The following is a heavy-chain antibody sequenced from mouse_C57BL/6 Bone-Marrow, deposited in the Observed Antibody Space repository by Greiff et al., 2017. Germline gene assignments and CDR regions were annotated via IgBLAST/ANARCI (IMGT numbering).Heavy chain of an antibody. CDR1: GYSFTSYY. V-gene: IGHV1-66*01. J-gene: IGHJ3*01. D-gene: IGHD4-1*02. Sequence: QVQLQQSGPELVKPGASVKISCKASGYSFTSYYIHWVKQRPGQGLEWIGWIYPGSGNTKYNEKFKGKATLPADTSSSTAYMQLSSLTSEDAAVYYCARGDNWDGGAWFAYWGQGTLVTVSA. CDR2: IYPGSGNT. CDR3: ARGDNWDGGAWFAY.